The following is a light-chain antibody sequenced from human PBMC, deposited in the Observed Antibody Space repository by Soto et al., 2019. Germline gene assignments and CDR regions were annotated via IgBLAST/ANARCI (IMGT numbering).Light chain of an antibody. Sequence: VLTQPPSASGTPGQRVTISCSGSSSNIGSNTVNWYQQLPGTAPKLLIYSNNQRPSGVPDRFSGSKSGTSASLAISGLQSEDEADYYCAAWDDSLNGVVFGGGTQLTVL. J-gene: IGLJ2*01. CDR2: SNN. CDR1: SSNIGSNT. CDR3: AAWDDSLNGVV. V-gene: IGLV1-44*01.